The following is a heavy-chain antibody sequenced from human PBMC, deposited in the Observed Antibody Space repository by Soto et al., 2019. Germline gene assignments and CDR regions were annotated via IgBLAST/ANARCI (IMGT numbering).Heavy chain of an antibody. CDR3: GSLGLAARKGSWFDP. CDR1: GASLGSYY. V-gene: IGHV4-59*01. Sequence: PSETLSLTCTVSGASLGSYYWGWIRQPPVKGLEWIGYIHYSGRTNYNPSLKRRVPISVDTPKNQLSLKLTAMTAADTSVYYCGSLGLAARKGSWFDPWGQGTLVTVSS. D-gene: IGHD6-6*01. J-gene: IGHJ5*02. CDR2: IHYSGRT.